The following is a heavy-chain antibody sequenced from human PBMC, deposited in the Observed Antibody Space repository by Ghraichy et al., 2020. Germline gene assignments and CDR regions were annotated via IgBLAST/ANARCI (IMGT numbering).Heavy chain of an antibody. CDR3: ARDDCTNVICYDAFDI. CDR2: INSRSSYI. CDR1: GFTFSSYS. V-gene: IGHV3-21*01. D-gene: IGHD2-8*01. J-gene: IGHJ3*02. Sequence: GGSLRLSCAASGFTFSSYSMNWVLQAPGKGLEWVSSINSRSSYIYYADSVKGRFTISRDNAKNSLYLQMNSLRVEDTAVYYCARDDCTNVICYDAFDIWCQGTMFTVSS.